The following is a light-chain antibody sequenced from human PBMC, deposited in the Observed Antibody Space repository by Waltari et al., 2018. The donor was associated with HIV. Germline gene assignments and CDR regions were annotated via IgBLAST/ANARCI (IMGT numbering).Light chain of an antibody. CDR2: DGR. V-gene: IGLV3-21*02. Sequence: SYALTHPPSASVAPCPTASITCGGANIGSKSGHWSHQMPGQAPVLVVYDGRDRPSGIPERISGSNSGNTATLTISRVEAGDEADYYCQVWISPNDQLNWVFGGGTKLTVL. CDR3: QVWISPNDQLNWV. J-gene: IGLJ3*02. CDR1: NIGSKS.